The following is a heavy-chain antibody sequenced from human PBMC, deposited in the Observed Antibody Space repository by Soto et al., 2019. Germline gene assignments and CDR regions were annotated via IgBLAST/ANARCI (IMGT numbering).Heavy chain of an antibody. CDR1: GGSFSGYY. J-gene: IGHJ4*02. CDR2: INHSGST. Sequence: PSETLSLTCAVYGGSFSGYYWSWIRQPPGKGLEWIGEINHSGSTNYNPSLKSRVTISVDTSKNQFSPKLSSVTAADTAVYYCARGQSSLLLDCWGQGVLVTVSS. V-gene: IGHV4-34*01. D-gene: IGHD2-8*02. CDR3: ARGQSSLLLDC.